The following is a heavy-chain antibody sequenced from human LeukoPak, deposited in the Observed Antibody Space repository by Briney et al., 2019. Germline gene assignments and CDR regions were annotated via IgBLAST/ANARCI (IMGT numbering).Heavy chain of an antibody. CDR3: ARDHSSSFRFDP. D-gene: IGHD6-6*01. CDR2: IYTSGST. Sequence: SETLSLTCAVYGGSFSGYYWSWIRQPAGKGLEWIGRIYTSGSTNYNPSLKSRVTMSVDTSKNQFSLKLSSVTAADTAVYYCARDHSSSFRFDPWGQGTLVTVSS. J-gene: IGHJ5*02. V-gene: IGHV4-4*07. CDR1: GGSFSGYY.